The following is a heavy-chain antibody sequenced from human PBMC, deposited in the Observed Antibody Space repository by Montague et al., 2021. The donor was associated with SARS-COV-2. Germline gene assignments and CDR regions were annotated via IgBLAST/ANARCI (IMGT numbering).Heavy chain of an antibody. V-gene: IGHV4/OR15-8*02. CDR3: ARDFVAAVPDRFDS. J-gene: IGHJ4*02. D-gene: IGHD6-13*01. CDR1: GGFISSGNW. CDR2: IFHSGAA. Sequence: SETLSLTCAVSGGFISSGNWWSWVRQPPGKGLEWIGEIFHSGAASYNPSLKSRLTISMDKSKNEFSLKLNPVTAADTAMYYWARDFVAAVPDRFDSWGQGVLVTVSS.